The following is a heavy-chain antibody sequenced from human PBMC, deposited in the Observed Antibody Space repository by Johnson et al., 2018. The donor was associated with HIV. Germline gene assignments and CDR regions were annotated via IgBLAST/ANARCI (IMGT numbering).Heavy chain of an antibody. V-gene: IGHV3-NL1*01. CDR2: IYSGGST. D-gene: IGHD7-27*01. CDR3: GMSGVEDAAFDI. J-gene: IGHJ3*02. CDR1: GFTFSSYG. Sequence: QVQLVESGGGVVQPGRSLRLSCAASGFTFSSYGMHWVRQAPGKGLEWVSVIYSGGSTYYADSVKGRFTISRDNSKNTLYLQMNSLRAEDTAVFYCGMSGVEDAAFDIWGQGTMVTVSS.